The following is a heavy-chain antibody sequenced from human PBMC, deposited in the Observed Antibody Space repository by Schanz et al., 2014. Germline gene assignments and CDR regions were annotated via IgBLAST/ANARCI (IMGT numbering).Heavy chain of an antibody. V-gene: IGHV3-11*01. CDR1: GFTFSDHY. D-gene: IGHD6-19*01. CDR2: ISGSGVTI. Sequence: VQLVESGGGMVQPGGSLRLSCAASGFTFSDHYMDWVRQAPGKGLEWVSVISGSGVTIYYADSVKGRFTISRDNAKNSLYLQMNSLRAEDTAVYYCAKAGSGWSTAGYYYWGQGTLVAVSS. CDR3: AKAGSGWSTAGYYY. J-gene: IGHJ4*02.